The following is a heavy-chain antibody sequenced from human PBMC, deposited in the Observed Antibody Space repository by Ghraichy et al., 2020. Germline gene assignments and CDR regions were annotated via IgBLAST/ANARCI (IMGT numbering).Heavy chain of an antibody. V-gene: IGHV3-48*02. J-gene: IGHJ4*02. CDR1: GFSFSTYG. CDR2: IRPNSAAI. Sequence: GGSLRLACAASGFSFSTYGMNWVRQAPGKGLEWVSSIRPNSAAIYYADSVKGRFTASRDNAKNSLYLQMRSLTDEDTAVYYCTRGQVYFDYWGQGTLVTVSS. CDR3: TRGQVYFDY.